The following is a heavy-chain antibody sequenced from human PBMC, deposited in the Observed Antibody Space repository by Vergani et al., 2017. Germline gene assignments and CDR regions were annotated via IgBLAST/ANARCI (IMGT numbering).Heavy chain of an antibody. CDR2: ISSSSSYI. CDR3: ARALEAGPGYCSSTSCYPFDY. D-gene: IGHD2-2*01. J-gene: IGHJ4*02. Sequence: EVQLLESGGGLVQPGGSLRLSCAASGFTFSSYAMSWVRQAPGKGLEWVSSISSSSSYIYYADSVKGRFTISRDNAKNSLYLQMNSLRAEDTAVYYCARALEAGPGYCSSTSCYPFDYWGQGTLVTVSS. V-gene: IGHV3-21*01. CDR1: GFTFSSYA.